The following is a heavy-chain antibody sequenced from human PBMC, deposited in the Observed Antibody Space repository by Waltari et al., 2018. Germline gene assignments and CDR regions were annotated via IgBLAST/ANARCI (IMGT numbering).Heavy chain of an antibody. D-gene: IGHD4-17*01. Sequence: QVQLQQWGAGLLKPSETLSLTCAVYGGSFSGYYWSWIRQPPGKGLAWVGEINHSGSTNYNPSLKSRVTLSVDTSKNLFSLKLNSVTAADTAVYYCVTSTGTVTSGFYYYYMDVWAKGTTVTVSS. J-gene: IGHJ6*03. CDR2: INHSGST. V-gene: IGHV4-34*01. CDR1: GGSFSGYY. CDR3: VTSTGTVTSGFYYYYMDV.